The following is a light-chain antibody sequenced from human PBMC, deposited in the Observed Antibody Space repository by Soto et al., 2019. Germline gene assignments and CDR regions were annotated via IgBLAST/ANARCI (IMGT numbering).Light chain of an antibody. CDR1: QSISSY. CDR2: AAS. Sequence: DIQMTQSPSSLSASVGDRVTITCRASQSISSYLNWYQQKPGKAPKLLIYAASSLQSGVPSRFSGSGSGTDFIITISRLQPEDFATYYCQQSYSTLGWTFGQGTKVEIK. CDR3: QQSYSTLGWT. J-gene: IGKJ1*01. V-gene: IGKV1-39*01.